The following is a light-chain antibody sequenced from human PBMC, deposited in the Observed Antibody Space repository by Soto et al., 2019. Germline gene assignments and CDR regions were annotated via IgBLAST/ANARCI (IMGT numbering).Light chain of an antibody. J-gene: IGLJ1*01. CDR3: SSYAGSNNCV. V-gene: IGLV2-8*01. CDR2: EIS. Sequence: QSVVTQLPPASASCGHSVTISCTGPSRDVGGYDYVSWYQQHPGKAPKLLLGEISERPAGVPDRFSGSKSGNPASLTVSGLAAEDEADYDCSSYAGSNNCVFGTGTKVTVL. CDR1: SRDVGGYDY.